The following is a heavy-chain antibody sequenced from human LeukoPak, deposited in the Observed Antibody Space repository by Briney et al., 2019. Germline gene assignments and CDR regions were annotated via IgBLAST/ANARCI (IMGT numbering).Heavy chain of an antibody. D-gene: IGHD3-22*01. CDR3: ATLGSGYYGD. V-gene: IGHV3-21*01. CDR1: GFTFSSYT. J-gene: IGHJ4*02. CDR2: ISSSSSYI. Sequence: GGSLRLSCAASGFTFSSYTMNWVRQAPGKGLEWVSSISSSSSYIYYADSVKGRFTISRDNAKNSLYLQMNSLRAEDTAVYYCATLGSGYYGDWGQGTLVTVSS.